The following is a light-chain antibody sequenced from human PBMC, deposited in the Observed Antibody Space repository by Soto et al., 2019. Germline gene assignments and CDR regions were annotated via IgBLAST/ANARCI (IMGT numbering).Light chain of an antibody. CDR1: QRVSSSY. CDR2: GAS. V-gene: IGKV3-20*01. J-gene: IGKJ5*01. Sequence: EVVLTQSPGTLSLSTGERATLSCRAIQRVSSSYLAWYQQKPGQAPRLLIYGASSRATGIPDRFSGSGSGTDFTLTISRLEPEDFAVYYCQQYGSSPPITFGQGTRLEIK. CDR3: QQYGSSPPIT.